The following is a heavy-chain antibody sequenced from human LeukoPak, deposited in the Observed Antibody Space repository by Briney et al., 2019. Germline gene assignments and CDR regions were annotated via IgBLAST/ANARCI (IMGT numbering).Heavy chain of an antibody. Sequence: GRSLRLSCAASGFTFSSYGMHWVRQTPGKGLEWVAVISYDGSNKYYADSVKGRFTISRDNSKNTLYLQMNSLRAEDTAVYYCAGPRGYSYGLVYWGQGTLVTVSS. V-gene: IGHV3-30*03. J-gene: IGHJ4*02. D-gene: IGHD5-18*01. CDR2: ISYDGSNK. CDR3: AGPRGYSYGLVY. CDR1: GFTFSSYG.